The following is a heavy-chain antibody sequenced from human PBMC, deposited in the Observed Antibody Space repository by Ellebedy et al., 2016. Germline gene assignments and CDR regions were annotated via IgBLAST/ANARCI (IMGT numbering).Heavy chain of an antibody. CDR2: ISSSGSSI. V-gene: IGHV3-21*01. D-gene: IGHD1-1*01. CDR3: ARDKANLRPYYMDV. Sequence: GGSLRLXXGASGFIFKTFGMSWVRQAPGKGLEWVSFISSSGSSIYYAESVKGRFTISRDNAKNSLFLEMNSLRAEDTAVYFCARDKANLRPYYMDVWGKGTTVTVSS. J-gene: IGHJ6*03. CDR1: GFIFKTFG.